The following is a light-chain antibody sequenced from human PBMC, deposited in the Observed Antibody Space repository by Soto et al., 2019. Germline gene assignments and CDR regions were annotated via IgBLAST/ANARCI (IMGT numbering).Light chain of an antibody. CDR3: AAWDDSLSGRDV. CDR1: SSNIGSNY. V-gene: IGLV1-47*01. J-gene: IGLJ1*01. CDR2: RNN. Sequence: QSVLPQPPSASGTPGQRVTISCSGTSSNIGSNYVYWYQQLPGTAPKLLIYRNNQRPSGVPDRFSGSKSGTSASLAISGLRSEDEADYYCAAWDDSLSGRDVFGTGTKLTVL.